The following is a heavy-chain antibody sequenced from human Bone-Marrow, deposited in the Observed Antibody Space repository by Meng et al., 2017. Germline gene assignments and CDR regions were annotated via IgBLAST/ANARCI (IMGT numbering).Heavy chain of an antibody. CDR2: ISTYNGYT. V-gene: IGHV1-18*01. D-gene: IGHD2-15*01. CDR3: ARVSAKCCSGGSCYSWFDP. J-gene: IGHJ5*02. CDR1: GYTFTTYG. Sequence: ASVKVSCKASGYTFTTYGISWVRQAPGQGLEWMGWISTYNGYTNYAQKLQGRLTMTADTSTTTAYMELRSLRSDDTAVYCCARVSAKCCSGGSCYSWFDPWGQGTLVTVSS.